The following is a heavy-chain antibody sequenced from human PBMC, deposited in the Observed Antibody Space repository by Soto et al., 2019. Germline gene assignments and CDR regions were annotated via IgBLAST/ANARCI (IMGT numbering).Heavy chain of an antibody. D-gene: IGHD6-13*01. CDR1: GYSFTSYW. V-gene: IGHV5-10-1*01. J-gene: IGHJ5*02. CDR3: ARQEETYSSPNAFDP. Sequence: GESLKISCKGSGYSFTSYWISWVRQMPGKGLEWMGRIDPSDSYTNYSPSFQGHVTISADKSISTAYLQWSSLKASDTAMYYCARQEETYSSPNAFDPWGQGTLVTVSS. CDR2: IDPSDSYT.